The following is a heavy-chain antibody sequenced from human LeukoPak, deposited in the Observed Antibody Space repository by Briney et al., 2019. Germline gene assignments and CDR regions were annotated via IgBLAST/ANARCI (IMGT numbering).Heavy chain of an antibody. Sequence: GGSLTLSCAASGFSFINYAMHWVRQAPGKGLEWVAVVAHDGSNKYFADFVRGRFTISRDNSKNTPYLQMNSLTSEDTGFYYCARDRGVLYYFENWGQGTLDTVSS. CDR1: GFSFINYA. V-gene: IGHV3-30*04. J-gene: IGHJ4*02. CDR3: ARDRGVLYYFEN. D-gene: IGHD3-10*01. CDR2: VAHDGSNK.